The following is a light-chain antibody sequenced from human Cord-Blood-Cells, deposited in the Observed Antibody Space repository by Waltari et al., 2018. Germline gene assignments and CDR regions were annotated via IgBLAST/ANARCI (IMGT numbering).Light chain of an antibody. CDR2: RQN. CDR1: SLRSYY. Sequence: SSELTQDPAVSVALGQTVRITCQGDSLRSYYASWYQQKPGQAPVLAIYRQNNRPAGIPVRFSGSSSGTAASVTITGGQAEDESAFSCSCRESGGNVVFGGGTKLTGL. V-gene: IGLV3-19*01. J-gene: IGLJ2*01. CDR3: SCRESGGNVV.